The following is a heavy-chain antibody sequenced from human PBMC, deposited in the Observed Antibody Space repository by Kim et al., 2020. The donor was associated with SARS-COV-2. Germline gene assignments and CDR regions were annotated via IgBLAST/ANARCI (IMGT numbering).Heavy chain of an antibody. CDR1: GFTFSSYG. D-gene: IGHD1-7*01. Sequence: GGSLRLSCAASGFTFSSYGMHWVRQAPGKGLEWVAVIWYDGSNKYYADSVKGRFTISRDNSKNTLYLQMNSLRAEDTAVYYCARDLITGTAYYYYYGMDVWGQGTTVTVSS. V-gene: IGHV3-33*01. CDR3: ARDLITGTAYYYYYGMDV. CDR2: IWYDGSNK. J-gene: IGHJ6*02.